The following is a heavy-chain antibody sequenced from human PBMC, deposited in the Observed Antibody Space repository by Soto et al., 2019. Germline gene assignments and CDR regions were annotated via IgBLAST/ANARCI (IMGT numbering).Heavy chain of an antibody. J-gene: IGHJ6*02. CDR1: GFTFDDYA. D-gene: IGHD3-22*01. CDR2: ITWNSDEI. Sequence: EVQLVESGGGLVQPGRSLRLSCAASGFTFDDYAMHWVRQXPGRGXXXXXXITWNSDEIGYPDSVKGRFSISRDNAXXXXXXXXXXLXXXXXXXXXXXXXXXXDXXXXXGYXYGMDVWGQGTTVTVSS. CDR3: XXXXXXDXXXXXGYXYGMDV. V-gene: IGHV3-9*01.